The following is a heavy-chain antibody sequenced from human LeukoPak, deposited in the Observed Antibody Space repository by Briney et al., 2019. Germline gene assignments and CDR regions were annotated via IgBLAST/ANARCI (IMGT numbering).Heavy chain of an antibody. CDR2: IYYSGST. V-gene: IGHV4-59*11. CDR3: ARSIRRGIAAAGFDY. D-gene: IGHD6-13*01. J-gene: IGHJ4*02. Sequence: SETLSLTCTVSGGSISSHYWSWIRQPPGKGLERIGYIYYSGSTNYNPSLKSRVTISVDTSKNQFSLKLSSVTAADTAVYYCARSIRRGIAAAGFDYWGQGTLVTVSS. CDR1: GGSISSHY.